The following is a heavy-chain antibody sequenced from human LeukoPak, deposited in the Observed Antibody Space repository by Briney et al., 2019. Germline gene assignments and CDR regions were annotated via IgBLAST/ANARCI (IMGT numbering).Heavy chain of an antibody. CDR2: INPNSGGT. D-gene: IGHD3-10*01. J-gene: IGHJ5*02. CDR1: GYTFTGYY. Sequence: ASVKVSCKASGYTFTGYYMHWVRQAPGQGLEWMGWINPNSGGTNDAKKFQGRVTMTRDTSISTAYMELSRLRSDDTAVYYCAREMHLEYYGSGRKSFDPWGQGTLVTVSS. CDR3: AREMHLEYYGSGRKSFDP. V-gene: IGHV1-2*02.